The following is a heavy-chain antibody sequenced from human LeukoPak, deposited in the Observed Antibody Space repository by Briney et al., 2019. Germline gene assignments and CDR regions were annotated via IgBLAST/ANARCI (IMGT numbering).Heavy chain of an antibody. V-gene: IGHV4-30-4*08. CDR1: GGSISSGDYY. CDR2: IYYSGST. CDR3: ARGASGYYDSSGYYDY. D-gene: IGHD3-22*01. J-gene: IGHJ4*02. Sequence: SQTLSLTCTVSGGSISSGDYYWSWIRQPPGKGLEWIGYIYYSGSTNYNPSLKSRVTISVDTSKNQFSLKLSSVTAADTAVYYCARGASGYYDSSGYYDYWGQGTLVTVSS.